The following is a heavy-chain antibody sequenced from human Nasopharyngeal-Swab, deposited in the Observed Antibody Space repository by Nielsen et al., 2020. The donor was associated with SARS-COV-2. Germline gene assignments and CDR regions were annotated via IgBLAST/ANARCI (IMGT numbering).Heavy chain of an antibody. D-gene: IGHD2-15*01. CDR2: INHSGST. J-gene: IGHJ6*02. CDR1: GGSFSGYY. V-gene: IGHV4-34*01. CDR3: AGLYCSGCSFYWEGGKNGMDG. Sequence: SETLSLTCAVYGGSFSGYYWSWIRQPPGKGLEWIGEINHSGSTNYNPSLKSRVTIPVDTSKNQFSLKLSSVTAADTAVYYWAGLYCSGCSFYWEGGKNGMDGLGQGTTVTVSS.